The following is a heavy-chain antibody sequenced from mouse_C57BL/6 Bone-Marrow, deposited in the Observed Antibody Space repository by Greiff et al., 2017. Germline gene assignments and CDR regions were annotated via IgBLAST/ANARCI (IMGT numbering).Heavy chain of an antibody. CDR2: ISNGGGST. J-gene: IGHJ3*01. V-gene: IGHV5-12*01. CDR1: GFTFSDYY. Sequence: DVKLVESGGGLVQPGGSLKLSCAASGFTFSDYYMYCVRQTPEKRLEWVAYISNGGGSTYYPDTVKGRFTISRDNAKNTLYLQMSRLKSEDTAMYYCARYDYDEAYWGQGTLVTVSA. CDR3: ARYDYDEAY. D-gene: IGHD2-4*01.